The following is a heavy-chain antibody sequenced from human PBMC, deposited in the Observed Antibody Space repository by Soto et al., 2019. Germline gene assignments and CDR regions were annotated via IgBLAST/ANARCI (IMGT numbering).Heavy chain of an antibody. V-gene: IGHV3-23*01. CDR2: ISGSGGST. D-gene: IGHD2-15*01. CDR1: GFTFSSYA. CDR3: ANSLVVSYYFDY. J-gene: IGHJ4*02. Sequence: GGSLRLSCAASGFTFSSYAMSWVRQAPGKGLEWVSAISGSGGSTYYADSVKGRFTISRDNSKNTLYLQMNSLRAEDTAVYYCANSLVVSYYFDYWGQGTMVTVYS.